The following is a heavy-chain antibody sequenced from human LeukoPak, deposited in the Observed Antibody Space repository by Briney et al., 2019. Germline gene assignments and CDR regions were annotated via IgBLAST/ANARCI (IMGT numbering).Heavy chain of an antibody. Sequence: GGSLRLSCAASGFTFSSFAMSWVRQAPGKGLEWVSAIGGSGGSTYYADSVKGRFTISRDNSRNTLYLQMNSLTVEDTAVYYCAKPYREFSSSWYPYYFDYWGQGTLVTVSS. CDR3: AKPYREFSSSWYPYYFDY. CDR2: IGGSGGST. V-gene: IGHV3-23*01. CDR1: GFTFSSFA. J-gene: IGHJ4*02. D-gene: IGHD6-13*01.